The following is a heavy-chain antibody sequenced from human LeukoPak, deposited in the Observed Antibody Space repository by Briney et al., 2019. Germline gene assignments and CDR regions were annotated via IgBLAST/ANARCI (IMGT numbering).Heavy chain of an antibody. D-gene: IGHD3-3*01. CDR2: ISTSISTI. CDR1: GFTFSRYA. CDR3: ARDAAWSGYYDAFDI. V-gene: IGHV3-48*01. Sequence: AGGSLRLSXTASGFTFSRYAMNWVRQAPGKGVEWVSYISTSISTIYYADSVKGRFTISRDNAKNSLYLQMNSLRAEDTAVYYCARDAAWSGYYDAFDIWGQGTMVTVSS. J-gene: IGHJ3*02.